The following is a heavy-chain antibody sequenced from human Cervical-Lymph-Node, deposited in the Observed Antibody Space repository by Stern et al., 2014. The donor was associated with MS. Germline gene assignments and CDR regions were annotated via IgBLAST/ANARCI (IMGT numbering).Heavy chain of an antibody. CDR1: GFTFTSSA. J-gene: IGHJ4*02. CDR3: AALVRGNSALIDY. Sequence: QMQLVQSGPEVKKPGTSVKVSCKASGFTFTSSAVQWVRQARGQRLEWIGGIVVGSGNTNYAQKFQERVTITRDMSTSTAYMELSSLRSEDTAVYYCAALVRGNSALIDYWGQGTLVTVSS. CDR2: IVVGSGNT. D-gene: IGHD4-23*01. V-gene: IGHV1-58*01.